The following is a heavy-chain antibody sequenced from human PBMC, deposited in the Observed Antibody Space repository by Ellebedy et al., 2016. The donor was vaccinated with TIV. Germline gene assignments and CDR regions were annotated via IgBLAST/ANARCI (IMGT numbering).Heavy chain of an antibody. D-gene: IGHD3-3*02. CDR1: GDSVSSNSAA. Sequence: SQTLSLTXXISGDSVSSNSAAWNWIRQSPSRDLEWLGRTYYRSKWYNDYAVSVKSRITINPDTSKNQFSLQLNSVTPEDTAVYYCARARGPISPYYYYGMDVWGQGTTVTVSS. V-gene: IGHV6-1*01. CDR3: ARARGPISPYYYYGMDV. J-gene: IGHJ6*02. CDR2: TYYRSKWYN.